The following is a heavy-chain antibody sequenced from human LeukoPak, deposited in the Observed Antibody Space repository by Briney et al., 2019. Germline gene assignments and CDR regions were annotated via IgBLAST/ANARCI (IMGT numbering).Heavy chain of an antibody. V-gene: IGHV1-8*01. CDR2: MNPNSGNT. J-gene: IGHJ6*02. D-gene: IGHD3-16*01. CDR3: ARVSGVVRVYYYYYGMDV. Sequence: ASVKVSCKASGYTFTSYDINWVRQATGQGLEWMGWMNPNSGNTGYAQKSQGRVTMTRNTSISTAYMELSSLRSEDTAVYYCARVSGVVRVYYYYYGMDVWGQGTMVTVSS. CDR1: GYTFTSYD.